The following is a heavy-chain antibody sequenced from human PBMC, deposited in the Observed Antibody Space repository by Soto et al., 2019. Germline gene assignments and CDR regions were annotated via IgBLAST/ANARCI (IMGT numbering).Heavy chain of an antibody. V-gene: IGHV4-59*01. J-gene: IGHJ5*02. CDR3: ASMGTWYLNWFDP. D-gene: IGHD6-13*01. CDR1: GGSISSYY. Sequence: SSETLSLTCAVSGGSISSYYWSWIRQPPGKGLEWIGYIYYSGSTNYNPSLKSRVTISVDTSKNQFSLKLSSVTAADTAVYYCASMGTWYLNWFDPWGQGTLVTVSS. CDR2: IYYSGST.